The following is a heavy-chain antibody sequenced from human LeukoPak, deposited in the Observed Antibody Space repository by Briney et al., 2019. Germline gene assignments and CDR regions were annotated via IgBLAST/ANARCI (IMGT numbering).Heavy chain of an antibody. D-gene: IGHD5-18*01. V-gene: IGHV1-2*02. CDR1: GYTFTGYY. J-gene: IGHJ4*02. Sequence: ASVKVSCKASGYTFTGYYMHWVRQAPGQGLEWMGWINPNSGGTNYAQKFQGRVIMTRDTSISTAYMELSRLRSDDTAVYYCARTTQAYSYGYDAVDYWGQGTLVTVSS. CDR2: INPNSGGT. CDR3: ARTTQAYSYGYDAVDY.